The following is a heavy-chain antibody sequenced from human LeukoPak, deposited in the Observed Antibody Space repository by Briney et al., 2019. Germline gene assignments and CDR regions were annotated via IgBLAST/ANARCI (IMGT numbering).Heavy chain of an antibody. CDR3: AREGFYDYVWGSYRYIDY. V-gene: IGHV1-46*01. J-gene: IGHJ4*02. CDR1: GYTFTSYY. D-gene: IGHD3-16*02. CDR2: INPSGGST. Sequence: ASVKVSCKASGYTFTSYYMHWVRQAPGQGLEWMGIINPSGGSTSYAQKFQGRVAMTRDTSTSTVYMELSSLRSEDTAVYYCAREGFYDYVWGSYRYIDYGGQGSLVTVSS.